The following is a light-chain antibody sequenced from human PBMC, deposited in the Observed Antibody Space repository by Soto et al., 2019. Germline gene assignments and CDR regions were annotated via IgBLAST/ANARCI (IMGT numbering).Light chain of an antibody. J-gene: IGKJ1*01. CDR1: QDISNH. CDR3: QQANSFPWT. CDR2: KAS. Sequence: DIQMTQSPSSLSASVGDRVTITCQASQDISNHLNWYQQKPGKAPKLLIYKASSLESGVPSRFSGSGSGTDFTLTISSLQPEDFATYFCQQANSFPWTFGRGTKVDIK. V-gene: IGKV1-39*01.